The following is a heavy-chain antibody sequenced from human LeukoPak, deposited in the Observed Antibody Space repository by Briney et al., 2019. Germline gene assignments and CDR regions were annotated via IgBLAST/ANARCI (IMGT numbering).Heavy chain of an antibody. V-gene: IGHV1-2*02. Sequence: ASVTVSFKSSGYTFIDYYIHWVRQAPGQGLEGMGWINPNSGATKYAQKFQGRVSMTRDTSINTAYMDLTNLRSDDTAIFYCARVKKLMPEFEFWGQGTLVTVSS. CDR3: ARVKKLMPEFEF. J-gene: IGHJ4*02. CDR1: GYTFIDYY. D-gene: IGHD2-2*01. CDR2: INPNSGAT.